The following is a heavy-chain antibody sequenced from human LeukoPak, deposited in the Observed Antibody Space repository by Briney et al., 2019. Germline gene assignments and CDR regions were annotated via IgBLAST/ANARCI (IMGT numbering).Heavy chain of an antibody. D-gene: IGHD3-3*01. V-gene: IGHV3-66*01. CDR3: ARGITIFGVAKYAMDV. Sequence: GGSLRLSCAASGFTVSSNYMNWVRQAPGKGLEWVSVIFAGGTTYYTNSVKGRRTISRDNSKNTLYLQMNNLRAEDTAVYYCARGITIFGVAKYAMDVWGQGTTVTVSS. CDR2: IFAGGTT. CDR1: GFTVSSNY. J-gene: IGHJ6*02.